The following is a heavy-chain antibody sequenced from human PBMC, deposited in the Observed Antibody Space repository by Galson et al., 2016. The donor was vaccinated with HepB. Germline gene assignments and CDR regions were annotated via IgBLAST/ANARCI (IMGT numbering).Heavy chain of an antibody. CDR3: ARQKRYCSSTRCYNDYFGMDL. D-gene: IGHD2-2*02. J-gene: IGHJ6*02. V-gene: IGHV4-39*01. CDR1: DGSIRSMSYY. CDR2: VNYAGNT. Sequence: SETLSLTCSVSDGSIRSMSYYWGWISQPPGKGLEWIGNVNYAGNTYYNPSLKSRVTITVDTTKNQFSLKVNSLTAADTAVYYCARQKRYCSSTRCYNDYFGMDLWGQGTTVTVSS.